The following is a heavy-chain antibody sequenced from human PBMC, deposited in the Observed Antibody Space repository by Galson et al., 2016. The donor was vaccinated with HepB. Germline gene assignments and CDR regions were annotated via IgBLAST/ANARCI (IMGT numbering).Heavy chain of an antibody. J-gene: IGHJ3*02. CDR3: ARESPTTAGAFDI. D-gene: IGHD4-17*01. Sequence: SLRLSCAASGFIFSNYWMHWVRQAPGKGLVWVSRIHSDGSTTSYADPVKGRFTVSRDNAKNTLYMQMNSLRAEDTAVYYCARESPTTAGAFDIWGQGTMVTVSS. CDR1: GFIFSNYW. V-gene: IGHV3-74*01. CDR2: IHSDGSTT.